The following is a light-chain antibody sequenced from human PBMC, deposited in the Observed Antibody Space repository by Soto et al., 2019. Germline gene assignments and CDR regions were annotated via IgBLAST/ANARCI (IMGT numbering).Light chain of an antibody. Sequence: QSALTQPASVSGSPGQSITISCTGTSSDVGSYNLVSWYQQHPGKAPKLMIYEGSKRPSGVSNRFSGSKSGNTASLTISGLQDEDEADYYCCSYAGSSTFVFGGGTKVTVL. J-gene: IGLJ2*01. CDR2: EGS. V-gene: IGLV2-23*03. CDR3: CSYAGSSTFV. CDR1: SSDVGSYNL.